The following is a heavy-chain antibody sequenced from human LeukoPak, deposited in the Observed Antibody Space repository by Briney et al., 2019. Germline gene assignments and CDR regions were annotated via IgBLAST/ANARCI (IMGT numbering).Heavy chain of an antibody. CDR1: GFTFRKAW. CDR3: TRDQGVRYAFDI. Sequence: PGGSLRLSCAASGFTFRKAWMSWVRQAPGKGLEWVASISGRSVFISYSDSVKGRFTISRDNAKNSLFLELSSLRPEDTAVYYCTRDQGVRYAFDIWGQGSVVTVSS. J-gene: IGHJ3*02. V-gene: IGHV3-21*01. CDR2: ISGRSVFI. D-gene: IGHD3-10*01.